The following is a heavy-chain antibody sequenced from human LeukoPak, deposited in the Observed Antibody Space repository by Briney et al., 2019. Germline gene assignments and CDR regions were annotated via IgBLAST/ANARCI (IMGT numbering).Heavy chain of an antibody. CDR2: INSDGSST. CDR1: GFTFSSYW. Sequence: GGSLRLSRAASGFTFSSYWMHWVRQAPGKGLVWVSRINSDGSSTSYADSVKGRFTISRDNAKNTLYLQMNNLRAEDTAVYYCSSGNSHAFDIWGQGTMVTVSS. V-gene: IGHV3-74*01. D-gene: IGHD4-23*01. J-gene: IGHJ3*02. CDR3: SSGNSHAFDI.